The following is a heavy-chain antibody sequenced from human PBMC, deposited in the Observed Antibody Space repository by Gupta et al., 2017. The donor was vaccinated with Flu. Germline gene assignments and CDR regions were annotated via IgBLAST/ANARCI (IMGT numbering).Heavy chain of an antibody. Sequence: KGLEWNGNSHYIGSTYRNPSLKSRVTISVDTFKNQFSLQLRSGTAADTAVYYCVRAVRGRVQGFDSLYFYKDVWGKGTTVTVSS. D-gene: IGHD3-10*02. CDR3: VRAVRGRVQGFDSLYFYKDV. J-gene: IGHJ6*03. CDR2: SHYIGST. V-gene: IGHV4-30-4*01.